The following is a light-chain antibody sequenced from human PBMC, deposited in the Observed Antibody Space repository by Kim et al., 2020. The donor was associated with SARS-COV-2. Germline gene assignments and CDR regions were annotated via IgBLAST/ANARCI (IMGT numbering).Light chain of an antibody. CDR2: DAF. J-gene: IGKJ2*01. CDR1: HSVTSD. Sequence: SFLPRAQATPPCRARHSVTSDFAWYQQKPGQAPRLLIYDAFDRATGIPARFSGSGSGTDFTLTIGSLEPEDFAVYYCQQRSNWMYTFGQGTKLEI. CDR3: QQRSNWMYT. V-gene: IGKV3-11*01.